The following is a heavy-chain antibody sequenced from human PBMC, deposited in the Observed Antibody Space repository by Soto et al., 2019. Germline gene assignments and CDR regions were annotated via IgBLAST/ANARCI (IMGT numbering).Heavy chain of an antibody. V-gene: IGHV4-39*01. J-gene: IGHJ6*02. Sequence: QLQLQESGPGLVKPSETLSLTCTVSGGSISSSSYYWGWIRQPPGKGLEWIGSIYYSGSTYYNPSLKSRVTISVDTSKNQFSLKLSSVTAADTAVYYCARHTPFYDSSENLVMDVWGQGTTVTVSS. CDR2: IYYSGST. D-gene: IGHD3-22*01. CDR1: GGSISSSSYY. CDR3: ARHTPFYDSSENLVMDV.